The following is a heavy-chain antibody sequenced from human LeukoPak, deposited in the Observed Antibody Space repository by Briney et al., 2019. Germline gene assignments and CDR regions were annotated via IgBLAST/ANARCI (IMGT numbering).Heavy chain of an antibody. CDR2: INTDGRST. CDR1: GFIFDDYA. Sequence: GGSLRLSCAVSGFIFDDYAMHWVRQAPGKGLEWVSRINTDGRSTSYADSVKGRFTISRDNAKNTLYLQMNSLRAEDTAVYYCARVLSGYYVVLDIWGQGTMVTVSS. D-gene: IGHD3-3*01. CDR3: ARVLSGYYVVLDI. V-gene: IGHV3-74*01. J-gene: IGHJ3*02.